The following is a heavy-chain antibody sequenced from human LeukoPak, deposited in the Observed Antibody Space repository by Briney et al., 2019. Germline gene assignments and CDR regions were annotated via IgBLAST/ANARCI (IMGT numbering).Heavy chain of an antibody. CDR1: GGSTSSNGYY. Sequence: SETLSLTCTVSGGSTSSNGYYWGWIRQPPGKGLEWIGSFYYTGSTFYSPSLKSRVTISVDTSKNQFSLKLSSVTAADTAVYYCARRSGTYHAFDIWGKGTMVTVSS. CDR2: FYYTGST. J-gene: IGHJ3*02. CDR3: ARRSGTYHAFDI. V-gene: IGHV4-39*01. D-gene: IGHD1-26*01.